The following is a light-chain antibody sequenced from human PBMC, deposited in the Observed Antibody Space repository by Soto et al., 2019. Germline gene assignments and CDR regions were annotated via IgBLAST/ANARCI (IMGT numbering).Light chain of an antibody. CDR3: CAYVGARSYV. CDR2: EGT. J-gene: IGLJ1*01. CDR1: NNL. Sequence: SVLTQPASVSGSPGQSITTSCTGTNNLVSWYQQHPGKAPKVVVYEGTKRPSGVSNRFSGSNSGGTASLTISGLQAKDEASYFCCAYVGARSYVFGPGTKVTVL. V-gene: IGLV2-23*01.